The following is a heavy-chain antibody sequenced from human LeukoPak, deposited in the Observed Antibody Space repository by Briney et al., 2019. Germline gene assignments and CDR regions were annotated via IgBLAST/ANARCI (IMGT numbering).Heavy chain of an antibody. CDR2: IYHSGST. CDR1: GYSISSGYY. V-gene: IGHV4-38-2*02. D-gene: IGHD6-13*01. Sequence: SETLSLTCTVSGYSISSGYYWVWIRQPPGKGLEWIGSIYHSGSTYYNPSLKSRVTISVDTSKNQFSLKLSSVTAADTAVYYCARDIAAARNYWYFDLWGRGTLVTVSS. CDR3: ARDIAAARNYWYFDL. J-gene: IGHJ2*01.